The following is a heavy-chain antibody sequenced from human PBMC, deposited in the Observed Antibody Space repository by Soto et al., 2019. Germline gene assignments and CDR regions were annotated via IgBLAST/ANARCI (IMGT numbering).Heavy chain of an antibody. Sequence: QVQLVQSGAEVKKPGSSVKVSCKASGGTFSSYAISWVRQAPGQGLEWMGGIIPIFGTANYAQKFQGRVTLTADESTSTAYMELSSLRSEDTAVYYCARARVEGSRAGTKVLVFDHWGQGTLVTVSS. V-gene: IGHV1-69*01. D-gene: IGHD1-1*01. CDR1: GGTFSSYA. CDR2: IIPIFGTA. CDR3: ARARVEGSRAGTKVLVFDH. J-gene: IGHJ4*02.